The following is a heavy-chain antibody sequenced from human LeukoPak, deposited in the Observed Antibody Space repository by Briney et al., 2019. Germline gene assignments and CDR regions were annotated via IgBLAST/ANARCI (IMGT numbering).Heavy chain of an antibody. V-gene: IGHV3-48*03. CDR2: ISSSGSTI. D-gene: IGHD6-13*01. J-gene: IGHJ4*02. CDR1: GFTFSSYE. CDR3: ARDSYSSSWYGHLDY. Sequence: GRSLRLSCAASGFTFSSYEMNWVRQAPGKGLEWVSYISSSGSTIYYADSVKGRFTISRDNAKNSLYLQMNSLRAEDTAVYYCARDSYSSSWYGHLDYWGQGTLVTVSS.